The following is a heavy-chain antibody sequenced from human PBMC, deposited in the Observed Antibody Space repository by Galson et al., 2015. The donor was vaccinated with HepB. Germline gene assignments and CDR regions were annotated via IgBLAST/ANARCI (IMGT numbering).Heavy chain of an antibody. CDR2: ISYDGSEK. V-gene: IGHV3-30*04. Sequence: SLRLSCAASGFTFNSYDMQWIRQTPCLEWVALISYDGSEKYYADSVKGRFTISRDNSENTLDLQMNSLTAVDTGIYYCVRDKVIRGFVVSDNDSWGQGTLVTVSS. CDR1: GFTFNSYD. J-gene: IGHJ4*02. CDR3: VRDKVIRGFVVSDNDS. D-gene: IGHD3-10*01.